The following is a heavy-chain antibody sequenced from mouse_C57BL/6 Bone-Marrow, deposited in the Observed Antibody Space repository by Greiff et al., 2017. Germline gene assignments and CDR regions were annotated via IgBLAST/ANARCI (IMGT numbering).Heavy chain of an antibody. CDR3: ARMPLRYFDY. CDR2: IDPSDSYT. CDR1: GYTFTSYW. J-gene: IGHJ2*01. D-gene: IGHD1-2*01. V-gene: IGHV1-69*01. Sequence: QVQLKQPGAELVMPGASVKLSCKASGYTFTSYWMHWVKQRPGQGLEWIGEIDPSDSYTNYNQKFKGKSTLTVDKSSGTAYMQLSSLTSEDSAVYYCARMPLRYFDYWGQGTTLTVSS.